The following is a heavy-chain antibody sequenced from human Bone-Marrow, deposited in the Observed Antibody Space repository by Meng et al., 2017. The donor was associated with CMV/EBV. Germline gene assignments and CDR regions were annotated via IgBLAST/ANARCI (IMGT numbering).Heavy chain of an antibody. CDR3: ARGLTPAAINWCDP. CDR1: GGSISSYY. Sequence: SETLSLTCTVSGGSISSYYWSWIRQPPGKGLEWIGYIYYSGSTNYNPSLKSRVTISVDTSKNQFSLKLSSVTAADTAVYYCARGLTPAAINWCDPWGQGTLVTVDS. J-gene: IGHJ5*02. V-gene: IGHV4-59*01. CDR2: IYYSGST. D-gene: IGHD2-2*02.